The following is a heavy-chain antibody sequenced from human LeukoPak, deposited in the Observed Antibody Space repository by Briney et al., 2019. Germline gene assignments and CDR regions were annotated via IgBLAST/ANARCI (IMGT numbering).Heavy chain of an antibody. D-gene: IGHD6-19*01. CDR2: ISSSSSYT. CDR1: GFTLSDYY. J-gene: IGHJ4*02. V-gene: IGHV3-11*05. Sequence: GGSLRLSCAASGFTLSDYYISWIRQAPGKGLEWLSYISSSSSYTNYADSVKGRFTMSRDNAKNSLYLQMNSLRAEDTAVYYCAKDRRIAVALFDCWGQGTLVTVSS. CDR3: AKDRRIAVALFDC.